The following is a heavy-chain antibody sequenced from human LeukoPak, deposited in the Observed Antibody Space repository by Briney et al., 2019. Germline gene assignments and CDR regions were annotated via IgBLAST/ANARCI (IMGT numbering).Heavy chain of an antibody. CDR1: GFTFSSYA. Sequence: GSLRLSCAASGFTFSSYAMSWVRQPPGKGLEWIGEINHSGSTNYNPSLKSRVTISVDTSKNQFSLKLSSVTAADTAVYYCARILKGSGWFDPWGQGTLVTVSS. D-gene: IGHD2-8*01. J-gene: IGHJ5*02. CDR3: ARILKGSGWFDP. CDR2: INHSGST. V-gene: IGHV4-34*01.